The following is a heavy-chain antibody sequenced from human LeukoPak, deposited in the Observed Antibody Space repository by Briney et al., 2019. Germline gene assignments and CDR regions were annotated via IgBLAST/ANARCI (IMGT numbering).Heavy chain of an antibody. CDR2: INQSGST. V-gene: IGHV4-34*01. Sequence: PSETLSLTCAVYGGSFSGYYWSWIRQPPGKGLEWIGEINQSGSTNYNPSLKSRFTLSVDTSKNQFSLKMSSVTAADTAVYYCARGGAVAGATPFDYWGQGTLVTVSS. D-gene: IGHD6-19*01. CDR1: GGSFSGYY. CDR3: ARGGAVAGATPFDY. J-gene: IGHJ4*02.